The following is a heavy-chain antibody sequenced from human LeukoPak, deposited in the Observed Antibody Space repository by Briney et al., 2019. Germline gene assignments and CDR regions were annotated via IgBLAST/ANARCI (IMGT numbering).Heavy chain of an antibody. V-gene: IGHV3-53*01. D-gene: IGHD4-17*01. CDR1: GFTVSSNY. CDR3: ARGTVTTEYYFDY. CDR2: IYSGGST. J-gene: IGHJ4*02. Sequence: PGGSLRLSCAASGFTVSSNYMSWVRQAPGKGLELVSVIYSGGSTYYADSVRGRFTISRDNSKNTLYLQMNSLRAEDTAVYYCARGTVTTEYYFDYWGQGTLVTVSS.